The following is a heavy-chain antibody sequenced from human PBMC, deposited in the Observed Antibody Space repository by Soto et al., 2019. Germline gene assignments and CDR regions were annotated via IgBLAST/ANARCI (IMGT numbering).Heavy chain of an antibody. Sequence: SQTLSLTCVISGDSVSSNSAAWNWIRQSPSRGLEWLGRTYYRSKWYNDYAVSVKSRITINPDTSKNQFSLQLNSVTPEDTAAYYCARGESTYYYGSGSYQDYYYMDVWGKGTTVTVSS. CDR3: ARGESTYYYGSGSYQDYYYMDV. J-gene: IGHJ6*03. V-gene: IGHV6-1*01. CDR2: TYYRSKWYN. D-gene: IGHD3-10*01. CDR1: GDSVSSNSAA.